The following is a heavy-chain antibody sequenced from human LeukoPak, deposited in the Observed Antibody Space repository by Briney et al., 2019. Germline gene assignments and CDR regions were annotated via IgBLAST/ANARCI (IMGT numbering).Heavy chain of an antibody. Sequence: GGSLRLSCAASGFTFSSYEMNWVRQAPGKGLEWVSYISSSGSTIYYADTVKGRFTISRDNAKNSLYLQMNGLRAEDTAVYYCAELGITMIGGVWGKGTTVTISS. D-gene: IGHD3-10*02. V-gene: IGHV3-48*03. CDR2: ISSSGSTI. CDR1: GFTFSSYE. J-gene: IGHJ6*03. CDR3: AELGITMIGGV.